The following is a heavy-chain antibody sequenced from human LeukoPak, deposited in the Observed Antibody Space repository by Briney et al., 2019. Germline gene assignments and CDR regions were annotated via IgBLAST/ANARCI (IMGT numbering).Heavy chain of an antibody. J-gene: IGHJ4*02. CDR3: ARARVSVSPSSDY. V-gene: IGHV1-2*06. Sequence: GASVKVSCKASGYTFTGHYIHWVRQAPGQGLEWMGRINPNSGDTNYAQKFQGRVTATRDTSISTAYMELTRLTYDDTAVYYCARARVSVSPSSDYWGQGTLVTVSS. D-gene: IGHD6-6*01. CDR2: INPNSGDT. CDR1: GYTFTGHY.